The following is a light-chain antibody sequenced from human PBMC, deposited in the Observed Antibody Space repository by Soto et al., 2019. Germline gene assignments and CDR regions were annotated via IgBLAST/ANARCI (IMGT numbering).Light chain of an antibody. V-gene: IGKV3-20*01. CDR2: VAS. Sequence: EIVLTQSPGTLSLSPGARATLSCRASQSVSSNYLAWYQQQPAQAPRVLIYVASSRATGIPDRFSGSGSGTDFTLTISRLEPEDFAVYYCQQYGSSPITFGQGTRLEIK. J-gene: IGKJ5*01. CDR3: QQYGSSPIT. CDR1: QSVSSNY.